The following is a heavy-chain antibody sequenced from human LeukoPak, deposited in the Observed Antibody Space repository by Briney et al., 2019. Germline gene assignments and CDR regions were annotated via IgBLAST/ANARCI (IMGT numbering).Heavy chain of an antibody. CDR1: GVSFSDYF. D-gene: IGHD2-2*01. J-gene: IGHJ5*02. Sequence: PSETLSLTCAVYGVSFSDYFWSWIRQSPGKGLEWIGEINHNGSTNYNPSLKNRVSISVDTSKNQFSLKLSSVTAADTAVYYCARGDCSSTSCYLSDWFDPWGQGTLVTVSS. V-gene: IGHV4-34*01. CDR3: ARGDCSSTSCYLSDWFDP. CDR2: INHNGST.